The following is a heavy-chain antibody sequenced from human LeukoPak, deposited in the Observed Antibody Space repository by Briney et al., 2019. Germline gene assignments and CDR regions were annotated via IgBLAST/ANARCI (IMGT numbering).Heavy chain of an antibody. CDR3: ASLNYYDSSGYFGYFDY. Sequence: SVKVSCKASGYTFKSYDISWVRQAPGQGLEWMGEIIPMFETINYAQKFQGRVTITADASTSTAYMVLSSLKSEDTAMYFCASLNYYDSSGYFGYFDYWGQGTLVTVSS. CDR1: GYTFKSYD. CDR2: IIPMFETI. V-gene: IGHV1-69*13. J-gene: IGHJ4*02. D-gene: IGHD3-22*01.